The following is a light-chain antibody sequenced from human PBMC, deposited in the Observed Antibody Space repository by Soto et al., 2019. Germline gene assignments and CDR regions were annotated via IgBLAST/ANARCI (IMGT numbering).Light chain of an antibody. CDR2: DAS. Sequence: EIVLTQSPATKYGSPGQRATLYCXXSQSVSSYLAWYQQKPGQAPRLLFYDASNRATGIPARFSGSGSGTDFTLTISSLEPEDFAVYYCQQRSNWPPWTFGQGTKVDIK. CDR3: QQRSNWPPWT. CDR1: QSVSSY. V-gene: IGKV3-11*01. J-gene: IGKJ1*01.